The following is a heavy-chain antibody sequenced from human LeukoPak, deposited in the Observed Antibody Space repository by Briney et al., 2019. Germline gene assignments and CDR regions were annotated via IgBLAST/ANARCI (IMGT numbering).Heavy chain of an antibody. Sequence: ASVKVSCKASGYTFTGYYMHCVRQAPGQGLEWMGWINPNSGGTNYAQKLQGRVTMTTDTSTSTAYMELRSLRSDDTAVYYCAREGQSGDFDYWGQGTLVTVSS. V-gene: IGHV1-2*02. CDR2: INPNSGGT. CDR1: GYTFTGYY. CDR3: AREGQSGDFDY. D-gene: IGHD3-10*01. J-gene: IGHJ4*02.